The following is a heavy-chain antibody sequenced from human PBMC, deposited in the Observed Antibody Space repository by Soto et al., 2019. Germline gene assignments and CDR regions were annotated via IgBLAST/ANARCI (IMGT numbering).Heavy chain of an antibody. CDR3: ASGIQLWLRRINNGYSG. CDR2: IIPMFGTA. V-gene: IGHV1-69*12. CDR1: GGTFSTYA. D-gene: IGHD5-18*01. J-gene: IGHJ4*02. Sequence: QVQLVQSGAEVNKPESSVKVSCKAPGGTFSTYAINWVRQAPGQGLEWMGGIIPMFGTANYAQRFQDRVTITADESTNTVYMELSSLRSEDTAVYFCASGIQLWLRRINNGYSGWGQGTLVTVSS.